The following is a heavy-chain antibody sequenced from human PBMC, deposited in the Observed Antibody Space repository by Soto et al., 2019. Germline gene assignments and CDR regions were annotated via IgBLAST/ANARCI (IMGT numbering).Heavy chain of an antibody. CDR3: VDPYSLDY. D-gene: IGHD2-15*01. J-gene: IGHJ4*02. CDR2: INSDGSAT. CDR1: GFTFSSHW. Sequence: EVQLVESGGGLVQPGGSLRLSCAASGFTFSSHWMPWVRQAPGKGLVWVSRINSDGSATSYADSVKGRFTISRDNAKNTLYLQMISLRAEDTSVYYCVDPYSLDYWGQGTLVTVSS. V-gene: IGHV3-74*01.